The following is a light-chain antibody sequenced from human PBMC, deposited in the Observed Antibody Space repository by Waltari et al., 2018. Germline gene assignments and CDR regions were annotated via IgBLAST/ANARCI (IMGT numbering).Light chain of an antibody. CDR3: QQLNSYQVA. CDR1: QGISSY. CDR2: AAS. Sequence: DIQLTQSPSFLSVSVGDRVTITCRASQGISSYLAWYQQKPGKAPKLLIYAASTLQSGVPSRFSGSGSGTEFTLTISSLQPEDFATYYCQQLNSYQVAFGGGTKVEIK. V-gene: IGKV1-9*01. J-gene: IGKJ4*01.